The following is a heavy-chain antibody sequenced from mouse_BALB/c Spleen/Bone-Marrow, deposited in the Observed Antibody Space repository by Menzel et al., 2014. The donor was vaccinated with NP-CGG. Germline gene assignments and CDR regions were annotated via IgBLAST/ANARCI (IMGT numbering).Heavy chain of an antibody. V-gene: IGHV1S130*01. CDR3: SRHHRYAYYFDY. CDR1: GYTFTNSW. Sequence: VQLQQSGSVLVRPGASVKLSCKASGYTFTNSWMHWAKQRPGQGLEWIGEIHPNSGNTNYNENFEGKATLTVDTSSTPAYVDLSSLTSEDSAVYYCSRHHRYAYYFDYWGQGTALTVSS. D-gene: IGHD2-14*01. J-gene: IGHJ2*01. CDR2: IHPNSGNT.